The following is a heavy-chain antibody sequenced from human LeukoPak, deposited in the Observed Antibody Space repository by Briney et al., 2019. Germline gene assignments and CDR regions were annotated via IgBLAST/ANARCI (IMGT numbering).Heavy chain of an antibody. J-gene: IGHJ2*01. CDR1: EFSFSSYS. Sequence: GGSLRLSCAASEFSFSSYSMNWVRQAPGKGLEWVSSISSSSGYIYYAGSVKGRFTISRDNAKNSLYLQMNSLRAEDTAVYYCARDRVPTVYWYFDLWGRGTLVTVSS. V-gene: IGHV3-21*01. D-gene: IGHD3-10*01. CDR3: ARDRVPTVYWYFDL. CDR2: ISSSSGYI.